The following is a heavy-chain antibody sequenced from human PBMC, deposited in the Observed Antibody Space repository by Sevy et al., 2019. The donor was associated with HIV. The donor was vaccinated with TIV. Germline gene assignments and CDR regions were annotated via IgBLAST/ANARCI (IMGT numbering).Heavy chain of an antibody. CDR2: IKADGSDK. D-gene: IGHD3-16*01. V-gene: IGHV3-7*01. Sequence: GGSLRLSCAASGFTFSANWMNWVRKAPGKGLEWVANIKADGSDKHYVDSVEGRFTISRANAKNLLFLQMNSLRVEDTAVYYCAHETFGRFESWGQGTLVTVSS. CDR1: GFTFSANW. CDR3: AHETFGRFES. J-gene: IGHJ4*02.